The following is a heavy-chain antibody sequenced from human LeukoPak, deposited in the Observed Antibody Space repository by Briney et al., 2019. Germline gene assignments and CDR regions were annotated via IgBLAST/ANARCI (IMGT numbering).Heavy chain of an antibody. D-gene: IGHD2/OR15-2a*01. V-gene: IGHV3-48*02. J-gene: IGHJ4*02. CDR1: GFIFSSYS. Sequence: GGSLRLSCAASGFIFSSYSMNWVRQAPGKGLEWVSYTSSSSSSSSSTYYADSVKGRFTISRDNAKNSLYLQMNSLRDEDTAVYYCARVSNTYYFDYWGQGTLVTVPS. CDR3: ARVSNTYYFDY. CDR2: TSSSSSSSSST.